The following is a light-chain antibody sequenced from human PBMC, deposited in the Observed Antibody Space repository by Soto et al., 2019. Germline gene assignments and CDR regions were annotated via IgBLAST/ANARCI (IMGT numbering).Light chain of an antibody. J-gene: IGKJ1*01. Sequence: DIVMTQSPDSLAVSLGERATINCKSSQSVLYSSNNKNYLAWYQQKPGQPPKLLIYWASTRESGVPDRFSGSGSGTDFTLSISSLQAEDVAVYYCQQSFSTPTFGQGTKVEIK. CDR1: QSVLYSSNNKNY. CDR3: QQSFSTPT. V-gene: IGKV4-1*01. CDR2: WAS.